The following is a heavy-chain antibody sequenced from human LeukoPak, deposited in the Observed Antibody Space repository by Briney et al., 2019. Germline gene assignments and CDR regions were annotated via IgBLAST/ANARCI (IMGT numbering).Heavy chain of an antibody. CDR1: EFTFTSYN. CDR3: VRDFPNTRGRFDH. J-gene: IGHJ4*02. V-gene: IGHV3-30*03. D-gene: IGHD3-10*01. CDR2: ISYDENIK. Sequence: GGTLRLSCEASEFTFTSYNFHWVRQGPGQGLEWVSSISYDENIKYEDSVQGRFTISRDNSKNTLYLEMNSLRLDDTAVYYCVRDFPNTRGRFDHWGQGTLVTVSS.